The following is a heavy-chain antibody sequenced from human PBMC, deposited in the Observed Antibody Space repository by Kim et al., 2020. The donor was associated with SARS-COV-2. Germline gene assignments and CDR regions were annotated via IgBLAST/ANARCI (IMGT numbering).Heavy chain of an antibody. J-gene: IGHJ4*02. V-gene: IGHV3-23*01. CDR3: AKVVSRRVLGSYYFDY. Sequence: GGSLRLSCAASGFTFSSYAMSWVRQAPGKGLEWVSAISGSGGSTYYADSVKGRFTISRDNSKNTLYLQMNSLGAEDTAVYYCAKVVSRRVLGSYYFDYWGQGTLVTVSS. D-gene: IGHD2-15*01. CDR1: GFTFSSYA. CDR2: ISGSGGST.